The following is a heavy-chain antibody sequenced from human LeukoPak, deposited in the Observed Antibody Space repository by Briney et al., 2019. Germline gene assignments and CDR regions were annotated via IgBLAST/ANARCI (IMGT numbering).Heavy chain of an antibody. CDR3: AKDALRYSSSWYSDFDY. CDR2: ISGSGGST. CDR1: GFTFSSYA. J-gene: IGHJ4*02. D-gene: IGHD6-13*01. Sequence: QPGGSLRLSCAASGFTFSSYAMSWVRQAPGKGLEWVSAISGSGGSTYYADSVKGRFTISRDNSKNTLYLQMNSLRAEDTAVYYCAKDALRYSSSWYSDFDYWGQGTLVTVSS. V-gene: IGHV3-23*01.